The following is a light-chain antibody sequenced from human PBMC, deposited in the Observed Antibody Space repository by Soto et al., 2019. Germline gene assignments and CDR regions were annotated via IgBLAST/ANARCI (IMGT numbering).Light chain of an antibody. J-gene: IGLJ1*01. Sequence: QSVLTQPPSASGTPGQRVTISCSGSSSNIGSNYVYWYQQLPGTAPKLLIYRNNQRPSGVPDRFSGSKSGTSASLAISGLRSEHEADSYCAAWDDSLSAYVSGTGTKVTVL. CDR2: RNN. CDR3: AAWDDSLSAYV. CDR1: SSNIGSNY. V-gene: IGLV1-47*01.